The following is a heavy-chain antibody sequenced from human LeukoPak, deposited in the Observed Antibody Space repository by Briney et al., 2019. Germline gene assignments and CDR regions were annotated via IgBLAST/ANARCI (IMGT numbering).Heavy chain of an antibody. CDR1: GYTFTSYA. J-gene: IGHJ5*02. D-gene: IGHD2-2*01. V-gene: IGHV1-3*01. CDR2: INAGNGNT. CDR3: ARDPCSSTSCYGNWFDP. Sequence: ASVKVSCKASGYTFTSYAMHWVRQAPGQRLEWMGWINAGNGNTKYSQKFQGRVTITRDTSASTAYMELSSLRSEDTAVYYCARDPCSSTSCYGNWFDPWGRGTLVTVSS.